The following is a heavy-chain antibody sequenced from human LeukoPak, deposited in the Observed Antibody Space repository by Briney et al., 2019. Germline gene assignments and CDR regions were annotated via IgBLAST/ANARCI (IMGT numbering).Heavy chain of an antibody. D-gene: IGHD3-22*01. CDR1: GGSISSSNW. V-gene: IGHV4-4*02. J-gene: IGHJ4*02. CDR2: IYHSGST. Sequence: SETLSLTCAVSGGSISSSNWWSWVRQPPGKGLEWIGQIYHSGSTNYNPSLMSRVTMSVDTSKNQFSLKLSSVTAADTAVYYCARDSSGYDTLDYWGQGTLVTASS. CDR3: ARDSSGYDTLDY.